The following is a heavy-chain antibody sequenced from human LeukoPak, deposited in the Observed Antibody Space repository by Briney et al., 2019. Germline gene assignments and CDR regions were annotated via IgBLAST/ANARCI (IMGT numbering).Heavy chain of an antibody. V-gene: IGHV3-30-3*01. Sequence: GGSLRLSCAASGYTFSRYAMHWVRQAPGKGLEWVAVISYDGSNEYYADSVKGRFTISRDSSENTLYLQMNSLRVEDTAVYYCARVGYYSSGPFSYFDYWGQGTLVTVSS. D-gene: IGHD3-10*01. CDR3: ARVGYYSSGPFSYFDY. CDR2: ISYDGSNE. CDR1: GYTFSRYA. J-gene: IGHJ4*02.